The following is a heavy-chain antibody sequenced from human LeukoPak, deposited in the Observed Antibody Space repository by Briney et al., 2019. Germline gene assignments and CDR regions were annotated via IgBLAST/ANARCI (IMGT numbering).Heavy chain of an antibody. J-gene: IGHJ4*02. CDR3: ARGYQLLNY. Sequence: PGGSLRLSCAASGFTFSSYGMSWVRQAPGKGLEWVSAISGSGGSTYYAGSVKGRFTISRDNSKNTLYLQMNSLRAEDTAVYYCARGYQLLNYWGQGTLVTVSS. V-gene: IGHV3-23*01. D-gene: IGHD2-2*01. CDR1: GFTFSSYG. CDR2: ISGSGGST.